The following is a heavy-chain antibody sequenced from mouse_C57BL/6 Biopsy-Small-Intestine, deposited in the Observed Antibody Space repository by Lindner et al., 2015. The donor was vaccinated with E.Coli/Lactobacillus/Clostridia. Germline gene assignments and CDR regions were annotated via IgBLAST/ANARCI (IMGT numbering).Heavy chain of an antibody. Sequence: SVKVSCKASGDTFTSYAFSWVRQVPGQGLEWMGWISAYTGKTLYAQKFQDRVSMSADTSTSTVYMELRSLRSDDTAVYFCVRDMSLEKIPLFYFEFWGQGTLVTVSS. J-gene: IGHJ2*01. CDR3: VRDMSLEKIPLFYFEF. CDR1: GDTFTSYA. V-gene: IGHV1-79*01. D-gene: IGHD5-1-1*01. CDR2: ISAYTGKT.